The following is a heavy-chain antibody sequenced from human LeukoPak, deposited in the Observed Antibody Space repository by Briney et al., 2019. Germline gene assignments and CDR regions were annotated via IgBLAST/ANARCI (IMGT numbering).Heavy chain of an antibody. J-gene: IGHJ4*02. Sequence: GGSLRLSCAASGFTFSTYWMHWVRQAPGKGLVWVSRINRDASSIAYADSVQGRFTISRDNAKNSLYLQMNSLRAEDTAVYYCARKVGRAFDYWGQGTLVTVSS. V-gene: IGHV3-74*01. CDR1: GFTFSTYW. CDR3: ARKVGRAFDY. CDR2: INRDASSI. D-gene: IGHD2-2*01.